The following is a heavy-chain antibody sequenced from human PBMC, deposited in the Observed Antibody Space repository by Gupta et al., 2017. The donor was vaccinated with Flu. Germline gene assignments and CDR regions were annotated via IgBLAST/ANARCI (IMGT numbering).Heavy chain of an antibody. V-gene: IGHV3-33*01. CDR2: IWFDGSNT. CDR1: GFTFSSHG. J-gene: IGHJ4*02. Sequence: QVQLVESGGGVVQPGRSLRLSCAASGFTFSSHGMHWVRQAPGKGLEWVAFIWFDGSNTHYADSVKGRFTISRDNSKNTLYLQVNSLSAEDTAVYYCARDATELHFDYWGQGTLVTVSS. D-gene: IGHD1-26*01. CDR3: ARDATELHFDY.